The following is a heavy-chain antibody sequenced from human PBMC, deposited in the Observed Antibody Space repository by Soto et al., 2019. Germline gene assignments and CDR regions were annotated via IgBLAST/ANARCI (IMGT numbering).Heavy chain of an antibody. J-gene: IGHJ4*02. CDR1: GFTFISYA. CDR2: ISGSGGST. CDR3: AKDRPPYYYDSSGYYQGNFDY. V-gene: IGHV3-23*01. D-gene: IGHD3-22*01. Sequence: GGSLRLSCAASGFTFISYAMSWGRQAPGKGLEWVSAISGSGGSTYYADSVKGRFTISRDNSKNTLYLQMNSLRAEDTAVYYCAKDRPPYYYDSSGYYQGNFDYWGQGTLVTVSS.